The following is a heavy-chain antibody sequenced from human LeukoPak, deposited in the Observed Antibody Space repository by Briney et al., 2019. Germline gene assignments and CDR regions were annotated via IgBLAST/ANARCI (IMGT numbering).Heavy chain of an antibody. CDR2: IYYSGST. CDR1: GDSISSSSYY. V-gene: IGHV4-39*07. D-gene: IGHD2-21*02. Sequence: PSETLSLTCTVSGDSISSSSYYWGWIRQPPGKGLEWIGSIYYSGSTYYNPSLKSRVTISVDTSKNQFSLKLSSVTAADTAVYYWARVTTVTAILHADYWGQGTL. CDR3: ARVTTVTAILHADY. J-gene: IGHJ4*02.